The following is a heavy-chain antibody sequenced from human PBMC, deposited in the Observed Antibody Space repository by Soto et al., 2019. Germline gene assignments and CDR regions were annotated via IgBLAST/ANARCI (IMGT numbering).Heavy chain of an antibody. Sequence: ASVKVSCKSSGYTFTNYGLSWVRQAPGQGLEWMGWINPNSGGTNYAQKFQGRVTMTRDTSISTAYMELSRLRSDDTAVYYCARDGYYYGMDVWGQGTTVTVSS. CDR1: GYTFTNYG. CDR3: ARDGYYYGMDV. CDR2: INPNSGGT. V-gene: IGHV1-2*02. J-gene: IGHJ6*02.